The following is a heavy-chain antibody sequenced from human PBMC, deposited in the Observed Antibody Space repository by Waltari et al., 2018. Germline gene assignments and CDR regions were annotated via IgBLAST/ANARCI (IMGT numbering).Heavy chain of an antibody. D-gene: IGHD3-16*01. CDR3: AKDPAPESWGSWFDT. Sequence: KLVASGGGLARPGESLTLSCEASEFTLGKYKMNWLHQSPGRGLEWISSIDGNSGDIKYADSVKGRFAISRDDAKRSLYLQMNSLRVEDTAIYICAKDPAPESWGSWFDTWGQGIVVTVSS. CDR1: EFTLGKYK. V-gene: IGHV3-21*01. J-gene: IGHJ5*02. CDR2: IDGNSGDI.